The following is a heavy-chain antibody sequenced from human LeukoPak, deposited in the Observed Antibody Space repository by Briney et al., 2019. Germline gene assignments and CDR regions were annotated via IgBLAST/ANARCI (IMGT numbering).Heavy chain of an antibody. CDR2: IIPDPHIA. Sequence: SVKVSCKASGGTFSTYAISWVRQAPGQGLEWMGRIIPDPHIANYAQKFHGRVTITADKSTSTAYLELSRLRSEDTAVYYCVRERGSSPTRTVFAIWGQGTMVSVSS. CDR1: GGTFSTYA. D-gene: IGHD2-2*01. J-gene: IGHJ3*02. CDR3: VRERGSSPTRTVFAI. V-gene: IGHV1-69*04.